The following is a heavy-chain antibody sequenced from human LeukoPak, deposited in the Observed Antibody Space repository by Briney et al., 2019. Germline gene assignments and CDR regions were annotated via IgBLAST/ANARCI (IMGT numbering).Heavy chain of an antibody. V-gene: IGHV1-46*01. CDR2: INPSGGST. D-gene: IGHD6-13*01. Sequence: GASVKVSCKASGYTFTSYYMHWVRQAPGQGLEWMGIINPSGGSTSYAQKFQGRVTMTRDTSTSTVYMELRSLRSDDTAVYYCARVWYSSSWYDNWFDPWGQGTLVTVSS. CDR3: ARVWYSSSWYDNWFDP. J-gene: IGHJ5*02. CDR1: GYTFTSYY.